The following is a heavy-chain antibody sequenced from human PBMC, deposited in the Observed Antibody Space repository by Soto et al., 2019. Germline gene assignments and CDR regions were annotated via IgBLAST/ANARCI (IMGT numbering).Heavy chain of an antibody. J-gene: IGHJ4*02. CDR3: AREATYYDFWSGYYPYLDY. V-gene: IGHV3-30-3*01. CDR2: ISYDGSNK. CDR1: GFTFSSYA. D-gene: IGHD3-3*01. Sequence: QVQLVESGGGVVQPGRSLRLSCAASGFTFSSYAMHWVRQAPGKGLEWVAVISYDGSNKYYADSVKGRFTISRDNSKNTLYLQMNSLRAEDTAVYYCAREATYYDFWSGYYPYLDYWGQGTLVTVSS.